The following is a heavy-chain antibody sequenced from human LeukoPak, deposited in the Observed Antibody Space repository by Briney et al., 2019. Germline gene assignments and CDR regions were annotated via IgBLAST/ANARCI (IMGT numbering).Heavy chain of an antibody. D-gene: IGHD6-13*01. J-gene: IGHJ6*02. CDR1: GGSISSYY. V-gene: IGHV4-59*01. CDR2: TYYSGST. CDR3: ARDNGAYSSSWPYYYYGMDV. Sequence: SETLSLTCTVSGGSISSYYWSWIRPPPGKGLEWIVYTYYSGSTNYNPSLKSRVTISVDTSKNQFSLKLSSVTAADTAVYYCARDNGAYSSSWPYYYYGMDVWGQGTTVTVSS.